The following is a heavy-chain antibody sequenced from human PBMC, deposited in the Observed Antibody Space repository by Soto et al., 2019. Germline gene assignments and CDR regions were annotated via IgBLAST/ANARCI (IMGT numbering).Heavy chain of an antibody. Sequence: SETLSLTCTVSGGSISSGGYYWSWIRQHPGKGLEWIGYIYYSGSTYYNPSLKSRVTISVDTSKNQFSLKLSSVTAADTAVYYCARDYAPYDFWSGPDYWGQGTLVTVSS. V-gene: IGHV4-31*03. CDR2: IYYSGST. J-gene: IGHJ4*02. D-gene: IGHD3-3*01. CDR3: ARDYAPYDFWSGPDY. CDR1: GGSISSGGYY.